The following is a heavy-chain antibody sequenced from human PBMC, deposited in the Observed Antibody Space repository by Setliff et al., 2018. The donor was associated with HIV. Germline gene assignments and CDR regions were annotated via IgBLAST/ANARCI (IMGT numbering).Heavy chain of an antibody. CDR3: ASGSGYCKNGNCYIGVHKNPDKYYFDY. J-gene: IGHJ4*02. CDR2: ISHGGRDK. V-gene: IGHV3-30*03. Sequence: PGGSLRLSCAASGFTFSSYGMHWVRQAPGKGLEWVEVISHGGRDKYYADSVKGRFTISRDNSKNTLYLQMNSLRAEDTAVYYCASGSGYCKNGNCYIGVHKNPDKYYFDYWGQGTLVTVS. D-gene: IGHD2-8*01. CDR1: GFTFSSYG.